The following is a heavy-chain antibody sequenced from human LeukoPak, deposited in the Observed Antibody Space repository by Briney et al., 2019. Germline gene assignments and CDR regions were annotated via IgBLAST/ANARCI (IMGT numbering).Heavy chain of an antibody. CDR2: IYYSGST. D-gene: IGHD3-22*01. J-gene: IGHJ4*02. Sequence: PSGTLSLTCTVSGGSISSSYWSWIRQPPGKGLEWIGYIYYSGSTNYNPSLKSRVTISLDTSKKQFSLKLSSVTAADTAVYYCARESNYYDSSGYWGIEDWGQGTLVTVSS. CDR3: ARESNYYDSSGYWGIED. V-gene: IGHV4-59*01. CDR1: GGSISSSY.